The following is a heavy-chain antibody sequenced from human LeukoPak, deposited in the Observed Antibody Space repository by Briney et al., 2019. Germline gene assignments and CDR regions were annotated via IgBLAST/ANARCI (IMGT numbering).Heavy chain of an antibody. CDR1: GFTFSSYA. D-gene: IGHD3-22*01. CDR2: ISGSGGST. V-gene: IGHV3-23*01. Sequence: GGSLRLSCAASGFTFSSYAMSWVRQAPGKGLEWVSAISGSGGSTYYADSVKGRFTISRDNSKNTLYLQMNSLRAEDTAVYYCAKDFYDSSGYSYGYDYWGQGTLVTVPS. CDR3: AKDFYDSSGYSYGYDY. J-gene: IGHJ4*02.